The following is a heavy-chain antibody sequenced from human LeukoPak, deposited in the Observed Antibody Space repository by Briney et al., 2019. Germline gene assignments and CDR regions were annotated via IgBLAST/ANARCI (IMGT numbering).Heavy chain of an antibody. CDR1: GITLSNYG. D-gene: IGHD5-18*01. Sequence: GGSLRLSCVVSGITLSNYGMSWVRQAPGKGLEWVSGISERGGSTNYADSVKGRFTISRDNSKNTLYLQMNSLRAEDTAVYYCAKVDTAMTTHFDYWGQGTLVTVSS. CDR2: ISERGGST. V-gene: IGHV3-23*01. J-gene: IGHJ4*02. CDR3: AKVDTAMTTHFDY.